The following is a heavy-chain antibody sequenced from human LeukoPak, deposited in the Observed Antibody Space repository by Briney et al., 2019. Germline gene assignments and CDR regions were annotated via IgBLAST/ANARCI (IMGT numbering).Heavy chain of an antibody. Sequence: GGPLSFPCEASGFTFISYSLNGFGQPPGKGWEGAPIISGVGGSTYYADSVKGRFTISRDNSKNTLYLQMNSLRAEDTAVYYCAKDSSGWHPYYFDYWGQGTLVTVSS. CDR3: AKDSSGWHPYYFDY. D-gene: IGHD6-19*01. V-gene: IGHV3-23*01. CDR2: ISGVGGST. J-gene: IGHJ4*02. CDR1: GFTFISYS.